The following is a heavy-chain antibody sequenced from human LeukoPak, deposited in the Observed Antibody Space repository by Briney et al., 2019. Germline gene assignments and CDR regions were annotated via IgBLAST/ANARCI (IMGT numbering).Heavy chain of an antibody. D-gene: IGHD3-22*01. CDR3: ARGTRYDNSGYYFLY. Sequence: GASVKVSCKASGYTFTTYYMHWVRQATGQGLEWMGWMNPNSGNTGYAQKFQGRVTMTRNTSISTAYMELSSLRSEDTAVYYCARGTRYDNSGYYFLYWGQGTLVTVSS. J-gene: IGHJ4*02. CDR2: MNPNSGNT. CDR1: GYTFTTYY. V-gene: IGHV1-8*02.